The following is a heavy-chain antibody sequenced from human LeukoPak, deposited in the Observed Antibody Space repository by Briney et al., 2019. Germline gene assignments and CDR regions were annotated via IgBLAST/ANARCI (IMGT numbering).Heavy chain of an antibody. V-gene: IGHV4-39*01. CDR1: GGSISSSSYY. CDR3: ARRGPPFTATLRFDY. J-gene: IGHJ4*02. Sequence: PSETLSLTCTASGGSISSSSYYWGWIRQPPGKGLEWIGSIYYSGSTYYNPSLKSRVTISVDTSKNQFSLKLSSVTAADTAVYYCARRGPPFTATLRFDYWGQGTLVTVSS. CDR2: IYYSGST. D-gene: IGHD2-15*01.